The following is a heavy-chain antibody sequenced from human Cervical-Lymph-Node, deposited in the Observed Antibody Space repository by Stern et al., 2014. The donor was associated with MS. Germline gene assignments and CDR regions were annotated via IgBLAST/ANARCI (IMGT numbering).Heavy chain of an antibody. D-gene: IGHD6-13*01. J-gene: IGHJ5*02. V-gene: IGHV1-69*01. CDR3: ALSSETSDRWYSLGYDL. Sequence: QVPLVQSGAEVTKPGSSVKVSCKASGGTFSKFPSSWVRQAPGQGIEWMGGIFPVFGTPTYAQEFRGRVTITADVSTSTVYMELSSLRSDDTAVYYCALSSETSDRWYSLGYDLWGQGTLVTVSS. CDR1: GGTFSKFP. CDR2: IFPVFGTP.